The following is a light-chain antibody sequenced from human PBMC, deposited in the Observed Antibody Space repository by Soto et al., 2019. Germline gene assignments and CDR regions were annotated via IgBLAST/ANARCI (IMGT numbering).Light chain of an antibody. CDR3: QTWAPGIHG. J-gene: IGLJ1*01. CDR2: LNSDGSH. Sequence: QSVLTQSPSVSASLGASVKLTCTLSTGHSPYAIAWHQQQPERGPRYLIKLNSDGSHHKGDGIPDRFSVSSSGAERYLTISSLQSEDEADYYCQTWAPGIHGFGTGTKVTVL. CDR1: TGHSPYA. V-gene: IGLV4-69*01.